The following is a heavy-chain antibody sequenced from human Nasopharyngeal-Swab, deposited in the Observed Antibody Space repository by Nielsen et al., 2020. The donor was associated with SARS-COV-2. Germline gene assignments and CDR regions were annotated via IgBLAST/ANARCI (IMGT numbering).Heavy chain of an antibody. CDR2: ISYDGSNK. Sequence: GGSLRLSCAASGFTFSRYAMHWVRQAPGKGLEWVAVISYDGSNKYYADSVKGRFTISRDNSKNTLYLQMNSLRAEDTAVYYCARVHRIAAGAFDIWGQGTMVTVSS. CDR3: ARVHRIAAGAFDI. V-gene: IGHV3-30-3*01. D-gene: IGHD6-13*01. CDR1: GFTFSRYA. J-gene: IGHJ3*02.